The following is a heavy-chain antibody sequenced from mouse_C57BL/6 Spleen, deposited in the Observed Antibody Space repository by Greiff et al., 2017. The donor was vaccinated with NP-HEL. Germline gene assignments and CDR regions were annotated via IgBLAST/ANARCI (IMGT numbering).Heavy chain of an antibody. CDR1: GFTFSDFY. CDR3: ARDGPYYGSSYAY. CDR2: SRNKANDYTT. J-gene: IGHJ3*01. D-gene: IGHD1-1*01. Sequence: EVKVVESGGGLVQSGRSLRLSCATSGFTFSDFYMEWVRQAPGKGLEWIAASRNKANDYTTEYSASVKGRFIVSRDTSQSILYLQMNALRAEDTAIYYCARDGPYYGSSYAYWGQGTLVTVSA. V-gene: IGHV7-1*01.